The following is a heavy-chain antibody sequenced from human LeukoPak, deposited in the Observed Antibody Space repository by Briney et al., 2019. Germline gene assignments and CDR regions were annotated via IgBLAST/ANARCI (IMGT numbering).Heavy chain of an antibody. D-gene: IGHD3-22*01. J-gene: IGHJ4*02. Sequence: GGSLRLSCAASGFTLSTYDMHWVRQPTGEGLEWVSIIYRAGDTYYADSVKGRFTISRDNSKNTLYLQMNSLRAEDTAVYYCANYYDSSGYYLGYFDYWGQGTLVTVSS. V-gene: IGHV3-53*01. CDR3: ANYYDSSGYYLGYFDY. CDR1: GFTLSTYD. CDR2: IYRAGDT.